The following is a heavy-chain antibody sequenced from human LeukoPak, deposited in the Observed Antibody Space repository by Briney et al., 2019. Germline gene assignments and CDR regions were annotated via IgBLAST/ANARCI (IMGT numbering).Heavy chain of an antibody. V-gene: IGHV1-2*02. Sequence: ASXXXXXKASGYTLTGYYMHWVRQAPGQGLEWMGWINPNSGGTNYAQKFQGRVTMTRDTSISTAYMELSRLRSDDTAVYYCASLSIVGARSDVWGKGTTVTVSS. D-gene: IGHD1-26*01. CDR3: ASLSIVGARSDV. CDR1: GYTLTGYY. J-gene: IGHJ6*04. CDR2: INPNSGGT.